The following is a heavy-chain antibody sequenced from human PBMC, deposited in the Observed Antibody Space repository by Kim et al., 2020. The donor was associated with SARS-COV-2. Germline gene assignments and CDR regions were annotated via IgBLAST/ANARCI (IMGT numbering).Heavy chain of an antibody. CDR3: ARESVVTGWFDS. J-gene: IGHJ5*01. CDR1: GFTFRTYW. V-gene: IGHV3-7*01. D-gene: IGHD3-22*01. CDR2: INQDGSEK. Sequence: GGSLRLSCAASGFTFRTYWVTWVRQAPGKGLEWVANINQDGSEKYYVGSVKGRFTISRDNAENSLYLQMNSLRGEDTAMYYCARESVVTGWFDSWGQGTLVTVSS.